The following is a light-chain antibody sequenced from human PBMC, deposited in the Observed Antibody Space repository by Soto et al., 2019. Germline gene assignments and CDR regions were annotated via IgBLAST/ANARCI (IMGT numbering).Light chain of an antibody. CDR1: QGISSY. Sequence: DIALTQQTSFLSASVGDRVTITCRASQGISSYLAWYQQKPGKAPKLLIYAASTLQSGVPSRFSGSGSGTEFTLTISSLQPEDFATYYCQQLNSYPSITFGQGTLLEIK. CDR3: QQLNSYPSIT. J-gene: IGKJ5*01. V-gene: IGKV1-9*01. CDR2: AAS.